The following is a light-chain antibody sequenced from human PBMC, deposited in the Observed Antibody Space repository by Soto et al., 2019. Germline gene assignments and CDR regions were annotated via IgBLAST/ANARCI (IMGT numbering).Light chain of an antibody. CDR2: DVT. CDR1: SNDIGSYNS. J-gene: IGLJ1*01. CDR3: CAFAVTDSHV. Sequence: QSVLTQPRSVSGSPGKSVTISCSGTSNDIGSYNSVSWYQQHPGKAPKLIIYDVTERPSGVPARFSGSKSGNTASLTISGLQDDDETDYYSCAFAVTDSHVFGTGTKVTVL. V-gene: IGLV2-11*01.